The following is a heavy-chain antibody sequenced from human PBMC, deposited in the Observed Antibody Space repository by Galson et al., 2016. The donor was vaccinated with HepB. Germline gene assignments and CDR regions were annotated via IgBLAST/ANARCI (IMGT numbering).Heavy chain of an antibody. CDR2: VPYSGGA. CDR3: ARDGVNNYYGMDV. Sequence: SETLSLTCDISGASITDYSWAWIRQPPGNSLQWIGNVPYSGGATYNPSLKSRVTISLATSRNQFSLRLKSGTPADTAVYYCARDGVNNYYGMDVWGKGTTVFVSS. D-gene: IGHD2-21*01. CDR1: GASITDYS. V-gene: IGHV4-59*01. J-gene: IGHJ6*04.